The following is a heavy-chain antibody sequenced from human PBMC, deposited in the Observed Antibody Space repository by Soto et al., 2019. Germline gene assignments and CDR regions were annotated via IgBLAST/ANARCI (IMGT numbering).Heavy chain of an antibody. D-gene: IGHD2-2*01. J-gene: IGHJ1*01. CDR1: GFTFSSYA. Sequence: GGSLRLSCAASGFTFSSYAMSWVRQAPGKGLEWVSAISGSGGSTYYADSVKGRFTISRDNSKNTLYLQMNSLRAEDTAVYYCAKDPPNDIVVVPAATQPEYFQHWGQGTLVTVSS. CDR3: AKDPPNDIVVVPAATQPEYFQH. V-gene: IGHV3-23*01. CDR2: ISGSGGST.